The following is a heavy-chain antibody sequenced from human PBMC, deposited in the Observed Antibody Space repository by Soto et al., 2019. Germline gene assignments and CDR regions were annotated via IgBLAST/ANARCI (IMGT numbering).Heavy chain of an antibody. J-gene: IGHJ4*02. CDR3: ARGLRGSGYSIDFDY. Sequence: SETLSLTCAVYGGSFSGYYWSWIRQPPGKGLEWIGEINHSGSTNYNPSLKSRVTISVDTSKNQFSLKLSSVTAADTAVYYCARGLRGSGYSIDFDYWGQGTLVTVSS. D-gene: IGHD3-3*01. CDR1: GGSFSGYY. V-gene: IGHV4-34*01. CDR2: INHSGST.